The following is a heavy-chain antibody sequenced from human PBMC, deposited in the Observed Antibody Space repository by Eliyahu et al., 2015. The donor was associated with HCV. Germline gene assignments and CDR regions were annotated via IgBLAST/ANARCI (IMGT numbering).Heavy chain of an antibody. J-gene: IGHJ4*02. V-gene: IGHV3-23*01. Sequence: EVQLLESGGDLVQPGGSLRXSXAASGFTFSSYAMSWVRQAPGXGLEWVSAISLSGATTYYADSVKGRFTVSRDNSKSTLSLQMNSLRAGDTAIYYCAKDISGNYAYFDYWGQGTQVTVSS. CDR3: AKDISGNYAYFDY. CDR1: GFTFSSYA. CDR2: ISLSGATT. D-gene: IGHD1-26*01.